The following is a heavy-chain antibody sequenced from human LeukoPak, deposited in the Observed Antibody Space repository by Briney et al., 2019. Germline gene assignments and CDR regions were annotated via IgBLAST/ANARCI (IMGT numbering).Heavy chain of an antibody. D-gene: IGHD3-22*01. J-gene: IGHJ1*01. CDR2: ISPTSGGT. Sequence: ASVKVSCKASGYTFTGYYMHWVRQAPGQGLEWMGWISPTSGGTNYAQKFQGRVTMTGDTSISTAYMELSRLRSDDTAVYYCARDLTPYSGYYYEYFQHWGQGTLVTVSS. CDR1: GYTFTGYY. V-gene: IGHV1-2*02. CDR3: ARDLTPYSGYYYEYFQH.